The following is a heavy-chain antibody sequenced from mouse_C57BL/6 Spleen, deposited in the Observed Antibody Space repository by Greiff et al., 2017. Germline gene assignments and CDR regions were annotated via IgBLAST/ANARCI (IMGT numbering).Heavy chain of an antibody. D-gene: IGHD3-2*02. Sequence: QVQLQQPGAELVKPGASVKVSCTASGYTFTSYWMHWVKQRPGQGLEWLGRIHPSDSATNSTQQFKGKATLTVDKSSRTAYMPLSSLTSEDSAVKYCAIGDSSDYVAYWGQGTLVTVSA. CDR3: AIGDSSDYVAY. CDR2: IHPSDSAT. V-gene: IGHV1-74*01. CDR1: GYTFTSYW. J-gene: IGHJ3*01.